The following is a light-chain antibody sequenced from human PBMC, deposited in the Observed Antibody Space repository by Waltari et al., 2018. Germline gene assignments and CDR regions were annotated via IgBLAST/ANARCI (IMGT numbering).Light chain of an antibody. J-gene: IGKJ5*01. CDR2: TAS. CDR1: QGISGF. Sequence: DIQLTQSPSFLSASVGDRVTITCRASQGISGFLAWYQQKPGKAPNLLIYTASTLQSGVPSRFSGSGSWTEFTLTISSLQPEDFATYYCQQLNSFPITFGQGTRLEIK. V-gene: IGKV1-9*01. CDR3: QQLNSFPIT.